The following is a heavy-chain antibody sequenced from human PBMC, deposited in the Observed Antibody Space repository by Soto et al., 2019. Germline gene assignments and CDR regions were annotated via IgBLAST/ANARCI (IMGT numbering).Heavy chain of an antibody. CDR3: ARAKGLLTVTTSWFDP. J-gene: IGHJ5*02. V-gene: IGHV4-30-4*01. CDR2: IYYSGST. CDR1: GGSISSGDYY. D-gene: IGHD4-17*01. Sequence: QVQLQESGPGLVKPSQTLSLTCIVSGGSISSGDYYWSWVRQPPGKGLEWIGYIYYSGSTYYNPSLKSRVTISADTSKNQFCLKLSSVTAADTAVYYCARAKGLLTVTTSWFDPWGQGTLVTVSS.